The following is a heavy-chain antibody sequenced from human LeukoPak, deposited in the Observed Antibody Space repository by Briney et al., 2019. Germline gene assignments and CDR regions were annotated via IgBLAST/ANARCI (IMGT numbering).Heavy chain of an antibody. CDR2: IKPNSGGT. CDR1: GYTFTGYY. J-gene: IGHJ4*02. Sequence: ASVKVSCKASGYTFTGYYMHWVRQAPGQGLEWMGWIKPNSGGTNYAQKFQGRVTMTRDTSISTAYMELSRLRSDDTAVYYCAHLWFGELLHDYWGQGTLVTVSS. D-gene: IGHD3-10*01. CDR3: AHLWFGELLHDY. V-gene: IGHV1-2*02.